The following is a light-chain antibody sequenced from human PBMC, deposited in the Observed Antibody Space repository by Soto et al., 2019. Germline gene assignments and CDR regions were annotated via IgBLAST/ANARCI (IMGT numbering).Light chain of an antibody. Sequence: EVVMPQSPATLSVSPGERATLSCRASQSVTSNLAWYQQKPGQAPRRLIYGAATRATGIPARFSGSGSGTEFTLTISSLQSEDFAVYYCQQYNNCPPYTFGQGTKLEIK. J-gene: IGKJ2*01. V-gene: IGKV3-15*01. CDR3: QQYNNCPPYT. CDR2: GAA. CDR1: QSVTSN.